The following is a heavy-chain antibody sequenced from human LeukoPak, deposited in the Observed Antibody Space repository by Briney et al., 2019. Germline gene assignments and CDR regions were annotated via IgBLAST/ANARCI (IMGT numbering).Heavy chain of an antibody. Sequence: GASVKVSCKASGYTFTGYYMHWVRQAPGQGLEWMGWINPNSGGANYAQKFQGRVTMTRDTSISTAYMELSRLRSDDTAVYYCARVVWGGDAFDIWGQGTMVTVSS. CDR2: INPNSGGA. V-gene: IGHV1-2*02. CDR3: ARVVWGGDAFDI. CDR1: GYTFTGYY. J-gene: IGHJ3*02. D-gene: IGHD3-16*01.